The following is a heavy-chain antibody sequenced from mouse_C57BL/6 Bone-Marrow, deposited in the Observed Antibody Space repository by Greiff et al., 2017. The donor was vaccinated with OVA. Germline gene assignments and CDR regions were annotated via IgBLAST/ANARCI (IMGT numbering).Heavy chain of an antibody. Sequence: QVQLKQPGAELVKPGASVKLSCKASGYTFTSYWMHWVKQRPGQGLEWIGMIHPNSGSTNYNEKFKSKATLTVDKSSSTAYMQLSSLTSEDSAVYYCAREGAYEYYAMDYWGQGTSVTVSS. J-gene: IGHJ4*01. CDR2: IHPNSGST. V-gene: IGHV1-64*01. CDR1: GYTFTSYW. CDR3: AREGAYEYYAMDY. D-gene: IGHD2-3*01.